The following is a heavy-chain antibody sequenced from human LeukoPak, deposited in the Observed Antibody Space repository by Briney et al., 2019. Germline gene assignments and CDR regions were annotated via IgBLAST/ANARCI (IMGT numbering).Heavy chain of an antibody. CDR2: IKQDGSEK. D-gene: IGHD3-16*02. V-gene: IGHV3-7*01. CDR3: ARGYYDYVWGSYRLYY. CDR1: GFTFSSYW. J-gene: IGHJ4*02. Sequence: GGSLRLSCAASGFTFSSYWMSWVRQAPGKGLEWVANIKQDGSEKYYVDSVKGRFTISRDNARNSLYLQMNSLRAEDTAVYYCARGYYDYVWGSYRLYYWGQGTLVTVSS.